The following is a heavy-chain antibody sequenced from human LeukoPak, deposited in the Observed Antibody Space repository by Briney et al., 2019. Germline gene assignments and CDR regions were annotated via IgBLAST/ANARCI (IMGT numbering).Heavy chain of an antibody. CDR1: GFTFSTYG. CDR2: TSYDGSDK. Sequence: QPGGSLRLSCAASGFTFSTYGMHWVRQAPGKGLEWVAVTSYDGSDKYYADSVKGRFTISRDYSKNTLYLQMNSLRAEDTAVYYCAKGSYSSSWYVPDFDYWGQGTLVTVSS. J-gene: IGHJ4*02. CDR3: AKGSYSSSWYVPDFDY. D-gene: IGHD6-13*01. V-gene: IGHV3-30*18.